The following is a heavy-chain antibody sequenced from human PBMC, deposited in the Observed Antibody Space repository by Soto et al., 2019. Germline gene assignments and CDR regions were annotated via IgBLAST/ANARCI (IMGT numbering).Heavy chain of an antibody. CDR2: IIPIFATA. D-gene: IGHD2-15*01. V-gene: IGHV1-69*01. CDR3: ARSQGGSSSLDIYYYYYYGMDV. CDR1: GGTFSSYA. J-gene: IGHJ6*02. Sequence: VQLVQSGAEVKKPGSSVKVSCKAPGGTFSSYAISWVRQAPGQGLEWMGGIIPIFATAKYAQKFQGRVTITADESTSTGYMELSSLRSEDTAVYYCARSQGGSSSLDIYYYYYYGMDVWGQGTTVTVSS.